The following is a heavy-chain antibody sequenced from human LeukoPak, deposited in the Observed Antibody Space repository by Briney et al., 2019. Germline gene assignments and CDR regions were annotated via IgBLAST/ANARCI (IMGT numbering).Heavy chain of an antibody. CDR3: ARDIGTWPNSLLDY. CDR2: IWSDGSKK. V-gene: IGHV3-33*01. Sequence: PGGSLRLSCAASGFXFSNYGFHWVRQAPGKGLEWVALIWSDGSKKYYTDSVKGRFTISRDDSKNTLFLQMNSLRAEDMAVYYCARDIGTWPNSLLDYWGQGNLVTVSS. D-gene: IGHD4-23*01. CDR1: GFXFSNYG. J-gene: IGHJ4*02.